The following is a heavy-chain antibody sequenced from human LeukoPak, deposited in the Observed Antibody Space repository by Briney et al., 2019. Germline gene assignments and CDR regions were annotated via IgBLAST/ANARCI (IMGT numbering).Heavy chain of an antibody. CDR3: ARGGPLGDTNRFDF. Sequence: GGSLRLSCAASGFTVSSNYMSWVRQAPGKGLEWVSVIYSGGRAYYADSVKGRFTISRDNSQNTVDLHMDSLRAEDTAVYYRARGGPLGDTNRFDFWGQGILVTVSS. CDR2: IYSGGRA. V-gene: IGHV3-66*01. J-gene: IGHJ4*02. D-gene: IGHD1-14*01. CDR1: GFTVSSNY.